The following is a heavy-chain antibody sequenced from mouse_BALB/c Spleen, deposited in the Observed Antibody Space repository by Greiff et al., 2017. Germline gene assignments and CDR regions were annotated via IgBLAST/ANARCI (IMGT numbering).Heavy chain of an antibody. J-gene: IGHJ2*01. V-gene: IGHV14-3*02. Sequence: VQLQQSGAELVKPGASVKLSCTASGFNIKDTYMHWVKQRPEQGLEWIGRIDPANGNTKYDPKFQGKATITADTSSNTAYLQLSSLTSEDTAVYYCARDYYGSRGFDYWGQGTTLTVSS. CDR1: GFNIKDTY. CDR2: IDPANGNT. D-gene: IGHD1-1*01. CDR3: ARDYYGSRGFDY.